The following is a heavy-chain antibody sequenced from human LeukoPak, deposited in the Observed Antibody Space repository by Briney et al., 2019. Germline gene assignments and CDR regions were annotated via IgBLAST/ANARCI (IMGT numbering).Heavy chain of an antibody. D-gene: IGHD3-22*01. CDR1: GYAFTTYC. J-gene: IGHJ4*02. Sequence: ASVKVSCKASGYAFTTYCINWVRQAPGQGLEWMGWINTNTGEPAYAQGFTGRFAFSLDTSVSTAYLQISSLKAEDTAVYYCARDPNHYYDSSGYYGDYWGQGTLVTVSS. CDR2: INTNTGEP. CDR3: ARDPNHYYDSSGYYGDY. V-gene: IGHV7-4-1*02.